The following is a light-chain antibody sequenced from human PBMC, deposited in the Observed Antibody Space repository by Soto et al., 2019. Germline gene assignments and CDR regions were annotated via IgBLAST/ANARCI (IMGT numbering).Light chain of an antibody. V-gene: IGKV3-15*01. J-gene: IGKJ4*01. CDR1: QSVSSS. CDR3: QQNNNWPPLT. Sequence: EIVMTQSPATLSVSPGDRATLSCRASQSVSSSLAWYQQIPGQAPRLLIYDASTRATGIPARFGGSGSGTEFTLTISSLQSEDFAVYYCQQNNNWPPLTFGGGTKVELK. CDR2: DAS.